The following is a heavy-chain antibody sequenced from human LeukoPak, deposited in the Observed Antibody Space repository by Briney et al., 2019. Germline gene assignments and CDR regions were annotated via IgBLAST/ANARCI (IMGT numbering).Heavy chain of an antibody. CDR2: INPSGGST. V-gene: IGHV1-46*01. CDR1: GYTFTSYY. D-gene: IGHD2-2*01. J-gene: IGHJ5*02. Sequence: GASVKVSCKASGYTFTSYYMHWVRQAPGQGLEWMGIINPSGGSTSYAQKFQGRVTMTRDTSTSTVYMELSSLRSEDTAVYYCARGREAVVVPAALYNWFDPWGQGTLVTVSS. CDR3: ARGREAVVVPAALYNWFDP.